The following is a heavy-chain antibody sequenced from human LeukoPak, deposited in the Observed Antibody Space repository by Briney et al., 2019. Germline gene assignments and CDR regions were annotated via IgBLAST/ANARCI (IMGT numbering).Heavy chain of an antibody. CDR2: INHSGST. J-gene: IGHJ5*02. Sequence: PSETLSLTCAVYGGSFSGYYWSWIRQPPGKGLEWIGEINHSGSTNYNPSLKSRVTISVDTSKNQFSLKLSSVTAADTAVYYCARAEGYDSTRFDPWGQGTLVTVSS. V-gene: IGHV4-34*01. CDR3: ARAEGYDSTRFDP. D-gene: IGHD3-22*01. CDR1: GGSFSGYY.